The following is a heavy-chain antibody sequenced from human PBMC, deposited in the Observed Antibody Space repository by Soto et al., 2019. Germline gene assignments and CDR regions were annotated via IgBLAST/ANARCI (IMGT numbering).Heavy chain of an antibody. CDR1: GFTFSSYA. CDR3: ARTQSPMSEYDILIPFDY. CDR2: ISGSGGST. D-gene: IGHD3-9*01. Sequence: HPGGSLRLSCAASGFTFSSYAMSWVRQAPGKGLEWVSAISGSGGSTYYADSVKGRFTISRDNSKNTLYLQMNSLRAEDTAVYYCARTQSPMSEYDILIPFDYWGQGTLVTVSS. V-gene: IGHV3-23*01. J-gene: IGHJ4*02.